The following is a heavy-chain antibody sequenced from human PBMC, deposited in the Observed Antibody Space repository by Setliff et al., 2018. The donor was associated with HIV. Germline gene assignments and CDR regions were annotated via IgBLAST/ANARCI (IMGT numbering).Heavy chain of an antibody. V-gene: IGHV3-48*02. J-gene: IGHJ4*02. Sequence: GSLRLSCEASGFTFSIYNMNWVRQALGKGLEWVSYISTSGSTIDYADSVKGRFTISRDNGKKSLYLQMDSLRDEDTAVYYCARLRINDFWGQGTPVTVSS. CDR3: ARLRINDF. CDR2: ISTSGSTI. CDR1: GFTFSIYN.